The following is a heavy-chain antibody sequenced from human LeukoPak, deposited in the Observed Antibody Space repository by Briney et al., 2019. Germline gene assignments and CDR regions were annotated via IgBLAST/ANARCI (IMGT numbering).Heavy chain of an antibody. CDR2: IYYSGST. V-gene: IGHV4-59*01. D-gene: IGHD3-22*01. Sequence: SETLSLTCTVSGGSISSYYWSWIRLPPGKGLEWIGYIYYSGSTNYNPSLKSRVTISVGTSKNQFSLKLSSVTAADTAVYYCARYYYDSSGYYTPFYYYYYYMDVWGKGTTVTVSS. CDR1: GGSISSYY. CDR3: ARYYYDSSGYYTPFYYYYYYMDV. J-gene: IGHJ6*03.